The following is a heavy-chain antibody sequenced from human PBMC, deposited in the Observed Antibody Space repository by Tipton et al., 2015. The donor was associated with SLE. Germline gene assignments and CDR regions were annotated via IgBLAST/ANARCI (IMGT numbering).Heavy chain of an antibody. CDR1: GGSISSHY. D-gene: IGHD1-26*01. CDR2: IYYSGST. V-gene: IGHV4-59*04. CDR3: ARDSGSYEDGMDV. Sequence: TLSLTCTVSGGSISSHYWSWIRQPPGKGLEWIGYIYYSGSTYYNPSLKSRVTISVDTSKNQFSLKLSSVTAADTAVYYCARDSGSYEDGMDVWGQGTTVTVSS. J-gene: IGHJ6*02.